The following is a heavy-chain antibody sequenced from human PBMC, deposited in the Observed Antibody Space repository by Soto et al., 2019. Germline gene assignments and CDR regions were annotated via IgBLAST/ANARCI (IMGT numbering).Heavy chain of an antibody. Sequence: QVQLVESGGGVVQPGRSLRLSCAASGFTFSSYGMHWVRQAPGKGLEWVAVISYDGSNKYYVDSVKGRFTISRDNSKNTLYLQMNGLRADDTAVYYCAKDRIAARHYYGMDVWGQGTTVTVSS. V-gene: IGHV3-30*18. D-gene: IGHD6-6*01. CDR2: ISYDGSNK. CDR3: AKDRIAARHYYGMDV. J-gene: IGHJ6*02. CDR1: GFTFSSYG.